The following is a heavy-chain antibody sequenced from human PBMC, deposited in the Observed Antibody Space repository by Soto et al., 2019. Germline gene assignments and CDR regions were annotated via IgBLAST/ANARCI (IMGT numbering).Heavy chain of an antibody. J-gene: IGHJ6*04. Sequence: ASVKVSCKASGYTFTSYAIHWVRQAPGQRLEWMGWINAGNGNAKYSQKFQGRVTLTRDTSTSTAYVELRSLRSNDTAIYYCAMVDVYVTPSPQDVWGKGTTVTSPQ. CDR1: GYTFTSYA. D-gene: IGHD3-16*01. CDR2: INAGNGNA. CDR3: AMVDVYVTPSPQDV. V-gene: IGHV1-3*01.